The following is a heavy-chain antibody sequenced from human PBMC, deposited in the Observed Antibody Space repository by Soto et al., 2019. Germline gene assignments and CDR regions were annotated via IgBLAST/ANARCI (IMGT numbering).Heavy chain of an antibody. CDR2: ISSSGSTI. Sequence: APGKGLEWVSYISSSGSTIYYADSVKGRFTISRDNAKNSLYLQMNSLRAEDTAVYYCARDGTPSLDYYYGMDVWGQGTTVTVSS. V-gene: IGHV3-11*01. D-gene: IGHD1-26*01. J-gene: IGHJ6*02. CDR3: ARDGTPSLDYYYGMDV.